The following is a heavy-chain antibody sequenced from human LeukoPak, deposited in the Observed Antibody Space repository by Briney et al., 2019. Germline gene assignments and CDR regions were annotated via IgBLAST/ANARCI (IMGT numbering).Heavy chain of an antibody. CDR1: GFTFSSYS. J-gene: IGHJ4*02. CDR3: ARGHYYDSSGYGY. CDR2: ISSSSSYI. V-gene: IGHV3-21*01. Sequence: GGSLRLSCAASGFTFSSYSMNWVRQAPGEGLEWVSSISSSSSYIYYADSLKGRFTISRDNAKNSLYLQMNSLRAEDTAVYYCARGHYYDSSGYGYWGQGTLVTVSS. D-gene: IGHD3-22*01.